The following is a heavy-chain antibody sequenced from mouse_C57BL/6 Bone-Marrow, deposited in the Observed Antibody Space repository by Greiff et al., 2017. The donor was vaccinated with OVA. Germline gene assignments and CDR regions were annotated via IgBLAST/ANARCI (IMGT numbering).Heavy chain of an antibody. CDR2: IYPGDGDT. D-gene: IGHD2-3*01. CDR3: ARHEDGYYASYFDY. J-gene: IGHJ2*01. V-gene: IGHV1-82*01. Sequence: VQLQQSGPELVKPGASVKISCKASGYASSSSWMNWVKQRPGKGLEWIGRIYPGDGDTNYNGKFKGKATLTADKSSSTAYMQLSSLTSEDSAVYFCARHEDGYYASYFDYWGQGTTLTVSS. CDR1: GYASSSSW.